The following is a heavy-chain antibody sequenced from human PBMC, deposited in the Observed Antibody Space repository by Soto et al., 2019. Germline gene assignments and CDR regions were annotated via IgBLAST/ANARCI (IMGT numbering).Heavy chain of an antibody. J-gene: IGHJ4*02. CDR1: GFSFSNAW. D-gene: IGHD3-3*01. CDR2: IKTQGEGGTT. Sequence: EVQLVESGGGLVKPGGSLRLSCVVSGFSFSNAWMTWVRQAPGKGLEWVGRIKTQGEGGTTDYAATVKGSFVISRDDSKNTLYLQRNSLKSDDTAVYFCITYEDLETTNADYWGQGTLVTVSS. V-gene: IGHV3-15*01. CDR3: ITYEDLETTNADY.